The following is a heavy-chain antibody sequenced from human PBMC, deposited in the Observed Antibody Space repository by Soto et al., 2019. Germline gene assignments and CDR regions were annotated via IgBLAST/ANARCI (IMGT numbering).Heavy chain of an antibody. V-gene: IGHV4-31*01. D-gene: IGHD6-13*01. CDR1: GGSISSGGYY. CDR2: IYYSGST. Sequence: QVQLQESGPGLVKPSQTLSLTCTVSGGSISSGGYYWSWIRQHPGKGLEWIGYIYYSGSTSYNPSLYSPVTISVSTRKNQFALRLSSVTAADTAVYYGASGIAAAYRTYWGQGTLVTVSS. CDR3: ASGIAAAYRTY. J-gene: IGHJ4*02.